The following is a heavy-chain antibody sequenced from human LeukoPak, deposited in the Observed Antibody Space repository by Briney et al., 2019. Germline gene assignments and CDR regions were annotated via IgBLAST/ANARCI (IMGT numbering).Heavy chain of an antibody. J-gene: IGHJ4*02. V-gene: IGHV4-39*01. CDR3: ARLVRAFDY. CDR2: IYYSGTT. CDR1: RVSITSSSYC. D-gene: IGHD2-21*01. Sequence: PSETLSLTCAVSRVSITSSSYCWGWIRQPPGRGLEWIGTIYYSGTTSYNPSLKSRVTISVDTSKNQCSLNLNSVSAADTAVYFCARLVRAFDYWGQGTLVTVSS.